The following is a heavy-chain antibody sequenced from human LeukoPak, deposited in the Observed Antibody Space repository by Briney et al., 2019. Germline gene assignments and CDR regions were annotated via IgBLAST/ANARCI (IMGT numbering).Heavy chain of an antibody. J-gene: IGHJ4*02. V-gene: IGHV3-7*01. Sequence: PGGSLRLSCAASGLWFSDYWMSWVRQAPGKGLEWVASIKRDGSERNYVDSVKGRFVISRDNAKNSVYLQLNSLRAEDTAVYYCARHGYSYGYSLDYWGQGTLVTVSS. CDR3: ARHGYSYGYSLDY. CDR1: GLWFSDYW. CDR2: IKRDGSER. D-gene: IGHD5-18*01.